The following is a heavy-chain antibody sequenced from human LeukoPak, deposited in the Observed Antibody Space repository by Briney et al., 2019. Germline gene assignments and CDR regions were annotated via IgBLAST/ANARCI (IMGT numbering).Heavy chain of an antibody. CDR1: GFTFSSYG. D-gene: IGHD6-6*01. CDR3: AKFGSSSSSVDY. V-gene: IGHV3-30*18. Sequence: GGSLRLSCAASGFTFSSYGMHWVRQAPGKGLEWVAVISYDGSNKYYADSVKGRFTISRDNSKNTLYLQMNSLRAEDTAVYYCAKFGSSSSSVDYWGQGTLVTVSS. CDR2: ISYDGSNK. J-gene: IGHJ4*02.